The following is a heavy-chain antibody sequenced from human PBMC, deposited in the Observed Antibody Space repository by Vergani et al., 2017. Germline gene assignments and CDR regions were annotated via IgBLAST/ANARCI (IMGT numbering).Heavy chain of an antibody. CDR3: ARDRATNSRTPRKNDY. V-gene: IGHV4-34*01. CDR2: INHSGST. D-gene: IGHD1-26*01. Sequence: QVQLQQWGAGLLKPSETLSLTCAVYGGSFSGYYWSWLRQPPGKGLEWIGEINHSGSTNYNPSLKSRVTISVDTSKNQFSLKLSSVTAADTAVYYCARDRATNSRTPRKNDYWGQGSLVTVSS. J-gene: IGHJ4*02. CDR1: GGSFSGYY.